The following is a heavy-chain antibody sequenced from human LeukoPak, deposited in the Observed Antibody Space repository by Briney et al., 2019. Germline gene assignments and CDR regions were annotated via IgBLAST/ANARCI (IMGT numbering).Heavy chain of an antibody. Sequence: ASVKVSCKASGYTFTGYYMHWVRRAPGQGLEWMGWINPNSGGTNYAQKFQGRVTMTRDTSISTAYMELSRLRSDDTAVYYCAQTRGCSSTSCYTDYYYYYMDVWGKGTTVTVSS. CDR1: GYTFTGYY. CDR3: AQTRGCSSTSCYTDYYYYYMDV. V-gene: IGHV1-2*02. J-gene: IGHJ6*03. CDR2: INPNSGGT. D-gene: IGHD2-2*02.